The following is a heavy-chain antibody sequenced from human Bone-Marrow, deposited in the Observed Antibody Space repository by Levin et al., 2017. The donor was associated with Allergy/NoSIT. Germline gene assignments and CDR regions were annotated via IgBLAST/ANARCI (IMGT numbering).Heavy chain of an antibody. CDR2: ISYDGSNK. CDR3: ARAYDPGYSYGYYYYYYGMDV. Sequence: GGSLRLSCAASGFTFSSYAMHWVRQAPGKGLEWVAVISYDGSNKYYADSVKGRFTISRDNSKNTLYLQMNSLRAEDTAVYYCARAYDPGYSYGYYYYYYGMDVWGQGTTVTVSS. CDR1: GFTFSSYA. J-gene: IGHJ6*02. D-gene: IGHD5-18*01. V-gene: IGHV3-30*04.